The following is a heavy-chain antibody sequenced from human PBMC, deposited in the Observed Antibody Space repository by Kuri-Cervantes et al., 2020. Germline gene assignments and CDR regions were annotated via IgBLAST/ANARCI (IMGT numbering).Heavy chain of an antibody. CDR3: ARVPIVVVPAAPEYNWFDP. CDR2: IYYSGST. D-gene: IGHD2-2*01. V-gene: IGHV4-39*07. Sequence: SETLSLTCTVSGASITSNTYYWGWIRQPPGKGLEWIGSIYYSGSTYYNSSLKSRVTISVDTSKNQFSLKLSSVTAADTAVYYCARVPIVVVPAAPEYNWFDPWGQGTLVTVSS. CDR1: GASITSNTYY. J-gene: IGHJ5*02.